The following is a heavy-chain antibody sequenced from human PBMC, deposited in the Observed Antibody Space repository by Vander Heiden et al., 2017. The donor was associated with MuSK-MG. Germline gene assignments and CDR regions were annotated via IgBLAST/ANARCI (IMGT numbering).Heavy chain of an antibody. V-gene: IGHV2-5*01. Sequence: QIALQESGLTVLQPTQTLTLTCDFSGFSFRRGAVVGWIRQPPGRALEWLAVIYWNDEKRYIPSLKNRLTISKDTSKRQVVLTMTHMDPADIGTYYCSQWESTGTGNPYARHWGRGLRVTVSS. CDR2: IYWNDEK. D-gene: IGHD1-26*01. CDR3: SQWESTGTGNPYARH. J-gene: IGHJ4*02. CDR1: GFSFRRGAV.